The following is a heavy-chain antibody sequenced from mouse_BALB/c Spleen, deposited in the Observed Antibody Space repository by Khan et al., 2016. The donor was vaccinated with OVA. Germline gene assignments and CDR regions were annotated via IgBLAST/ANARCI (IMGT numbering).Heavy chain of an antibody. CDR2: IWGDGST. J-gene: IGHJ3*01. CDR3: ARDRSYIHRWFAY. D-gene: IGHD1-1*01. V-gene: IGHV2-6-7*01. CDR1: GFSLTGYG. Sequence: VQLKESGPGLVAPSQSLSITCTVSGFSLTGYGVNWVRQPPGKGLEWLGMIWGDGSTDYNSVLKSRLSISKDNSKRQVFLKMNSLQTDDTARYYCARDRSYIHRWFAYWGQGTLVTFSA.